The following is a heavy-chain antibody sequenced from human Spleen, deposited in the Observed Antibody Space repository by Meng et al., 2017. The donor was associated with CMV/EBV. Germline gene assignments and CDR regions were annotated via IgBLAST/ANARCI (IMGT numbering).Heavy chain of an antibody. D-gene: IGHD3-3*01. Sequence: GESLKISCAASGFTVSSNYMSWVRQAPGKGLDWVGRIKSKTDGGTTDYAAPVKGRFTISRDDSKNTLYLQMNSLKTEDTAVYYCTTLYYDFWSGYYGAHDYWGQGTLVTVSS. CDR2: IKSKTDGGTT. J-gene: IGHJ4*02. CDR1: GFTVSSNY. CDR3: TTLYYDFWSGYYGAHDY. V-gene: IGHV3-15*01.